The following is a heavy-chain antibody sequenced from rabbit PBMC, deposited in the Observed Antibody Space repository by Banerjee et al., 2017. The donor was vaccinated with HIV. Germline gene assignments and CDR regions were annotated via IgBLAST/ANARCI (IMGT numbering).Heavy chain of an antibody. CDR1: GFSFSSSYY. V-gene: IGHV1S40*01. CDR2: IYAGSSGST. Sequence: QSLEESGGDLVKPGASLTLTCTASGFSFSSSYYMCWVRQAPGKGLEWIACIYAGSSGSTWYASWVNGRFTISETSSTTVTLQMPSLTAADTAIYFCARGASINYYYAFDLWGQGTLVTVS. CDR3: ARGASINYYYAFDL. D-gene: IGHD1-1*01. J-gene: IGHJ6*01.